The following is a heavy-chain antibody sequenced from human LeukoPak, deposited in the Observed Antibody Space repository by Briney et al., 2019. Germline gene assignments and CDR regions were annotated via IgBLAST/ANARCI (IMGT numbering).Heavy chain of an antibody. D-gene: IGHD6-13*01. CDR3: VRDGGIAAAGRFDY. V-gene: IGHV1-2*04. CDR2: INPNSGGT. Sequence: ASVKVSCKTSGYTFTGYYMHWVRQAPGEGLEWMGWINPNSGGTNCAQKFQGWVTVTRDTSISTAYMELSRLRSDDTALYYCVRDGGIAAAGRFDYWGQGTLVTVSS. J-gene: IGHJ4*02. CDR1: GYTFTGYY.